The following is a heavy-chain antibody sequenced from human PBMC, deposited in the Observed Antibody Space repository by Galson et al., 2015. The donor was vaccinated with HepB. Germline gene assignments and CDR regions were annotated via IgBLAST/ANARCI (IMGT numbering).Heavy chain of an antibody. CDR3: ARGVGGESCNELEF. V-gene: IGHV3-23*01. Sequence: SLRLSCVACRFTLHHYVLTWVRQAPGKGLEWISCITGYGGATLYPDSVKGRFTVSRDSAKSTVYLQMDSLRAEDTAVYFCARGVGGESCNELEFWGQGALVTVSS. CDR2: ITGYGGAT. D-gene: IGHD1-1*01. CDR1: RFTLHHYV. J-gene: IGHJ4*02.